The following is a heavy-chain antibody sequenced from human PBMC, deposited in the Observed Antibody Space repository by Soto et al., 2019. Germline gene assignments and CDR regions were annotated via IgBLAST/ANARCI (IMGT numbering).Heavy chain of an antibody. Sequence: EVQVVESGGGLVKPGGSLRLSCAASGFGFTNSWMNWVRQAPGKGLEWVGRIKSKNDGGTTDYAAPVQGRFTISRDDSKNTLYLQMNSLRAEDTAVYYCAREGEKTDWYFDLWGRGTLVTVSS. J-gene: IGHJ2*01. CDR1: GFGFTNSW. CDR2: IKSKNDGGTT. CDR3: AREGEKTDWYFDL. V-gene: IGHV3-15*07.